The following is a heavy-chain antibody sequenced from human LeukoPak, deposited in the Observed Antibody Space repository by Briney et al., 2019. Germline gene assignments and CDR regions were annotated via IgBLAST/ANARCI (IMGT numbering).Heavy chain of an antibody. CDR1: GFTFSSYG. CDR3: AKDGAGSWFGEAT. J-gene: IGHJ5*02. CDR2: ISYDGSNK. D-gene: IGHD6-13*01. V-gene: IGHV3-30*18. Sequence: GGSLRLSCAASGFTFSSYGLQWVRQAPGKGLEWVALISYDGSNKHYADSVKGRFTISRGNSKNTLYLQMNSLRPEDTAVYYCAKDGAGSWFGEATWGQGTLVTVSS.